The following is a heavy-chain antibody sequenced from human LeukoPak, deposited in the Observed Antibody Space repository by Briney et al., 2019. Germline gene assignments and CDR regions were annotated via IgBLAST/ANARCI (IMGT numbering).Heavy chain of an antibody. Sequence: GASVKVSCKASGFTFISSAMQWVRQARGQRLEWIGWIVVGSGNTNYAQKFQERVTMTTDTSTSTAYMELRSLRSDDTAVYYCALYDSSGYYYVGSVYWGQGTLVTASS. CDR2: IVVGSGNT. CDR3: ALYDSSGYYYVGSVY. D-gene: IGHD3-22*01. CDR1: GFTFISSA. V-gene: IGHV1-58*02. J-gene: IGHJ4*02.